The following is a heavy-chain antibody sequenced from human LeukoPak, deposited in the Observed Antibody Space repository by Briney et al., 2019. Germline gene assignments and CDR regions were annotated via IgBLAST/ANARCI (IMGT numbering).Heavy chain of an antibody. CDR1: GYTFTSYY. CDR3: ARLELWFGELFYN. D-gene: IGHD3-10*01. CDR2: INPSGGST. V-gene: IGHV1-46*01. Sequence: ASVKVSCKASGYTFTSYYMHWVRQAPGQGLEWMVIINPSGGSTSYAQKFQGRVTMTRNTSISTAYMELSSLRSEDTAVYYCARLELWFGELFYNWGQGALVTVSS. J-gene: IGHJ4*02.